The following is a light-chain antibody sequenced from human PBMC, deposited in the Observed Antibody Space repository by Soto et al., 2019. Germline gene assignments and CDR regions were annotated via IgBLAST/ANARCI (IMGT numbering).Light chain of an antibody. Sequence: QSALTQPASVSGSPGQSITISCTGTSSDVGSYNLVSWYQQHPGKAPKLMIYEVSKRPSGVSNRFSGSKSGNTASLTISGPQAEDEADYCCCSYAGSRTWVFGGGTKLTVL. CDR1: SSDVGSYNL. V-gene: IGLV2-23*02. J-gene: IGLJ3*02. CDR3: CSYAGSRTWV. CDR2: EVS.